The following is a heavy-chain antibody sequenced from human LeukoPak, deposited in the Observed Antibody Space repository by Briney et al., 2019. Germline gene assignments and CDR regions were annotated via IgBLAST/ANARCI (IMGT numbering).Heavy chain of an antibody. CDR3: AKDRDTMIWRAISAIDY. CDR1: GFTFSSYA. D-gene: IGHD3-22*01. Sequence: GGSLRLSCAASGFTFSSYAMSWVRQAPGKGLEWVSAISGSGGSTYYADSVKGRFTISRDNSKNTLYLQMNSLRAEDTAVYYCAKDRDTMIWRAISAIDYWGQGTLVTVSS. CDR2: ISGSGGST. J-gene: IGHJ4*02. V-gene: IGHV3-23*01.